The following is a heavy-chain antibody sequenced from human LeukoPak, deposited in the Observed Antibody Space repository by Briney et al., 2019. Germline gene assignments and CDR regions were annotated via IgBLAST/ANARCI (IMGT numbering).Heavy chain of an antibody. Sequence: GGSLRLSCAASGFTFSSYAMIWVRQAPGKGLEWVSAIGGSGTSTFYADSVKGRFTISRVNSKNTLYLQMNSLRAEDTAVYYCARTSQGHPPYYCSMDVWGQGTTVTVSS. J-gene: IGHJ6*02. CDR3: ARTSQGHPPYYCSMDV. V-gene: IGHV3-23*01. CDR1: GFTFSSYA. CDR2: IGGSGTST. D-gene: IGHD1-14*01.